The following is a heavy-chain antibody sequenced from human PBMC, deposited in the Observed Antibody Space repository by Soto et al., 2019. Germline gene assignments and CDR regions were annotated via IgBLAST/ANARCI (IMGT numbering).Heavy chain of an antibody. CDR2: VIPILGIA. Sequence: VPSVKVSCKASGGTFRNHIISWVRQAPGQESEWMGRVIPILGIANYAQKFHGRATLTAGKSTSTSCMDQSTPRSDVQADDYSTSGLWFGEFAYYYVDVWGKGTTVTVSS. CDR3: TSGLWFGEFAYYYVDV. CDR1: GGTFRNHI. D-gene: IGHD3-10*01. V-gene: IGHV1-69*02. J-gene: IGHJ6*03.